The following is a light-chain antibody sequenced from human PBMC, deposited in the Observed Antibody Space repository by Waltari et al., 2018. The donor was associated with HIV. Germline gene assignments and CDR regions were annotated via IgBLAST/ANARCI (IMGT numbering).Light chain of an antibody. CDR2: QDT. V-gene: IGLV3-1*01. J-gene: IGLJ2*01. Sequence: SYELTQLPSVSVSPGQTARITCSGDKLGDKYACWYQQRPGQSPVLVIYQDTKRPSGIPWRFSGSNSGNTATLTISGTQAMDEADYYCQAFDSSTVVFGGGTKLTVL. CDR1: KLGDKY. CDR3: QAFDSSTVV.